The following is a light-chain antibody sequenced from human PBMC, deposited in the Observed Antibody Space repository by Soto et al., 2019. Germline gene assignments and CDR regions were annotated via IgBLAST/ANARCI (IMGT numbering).Light chain of an antibody. J-gene: IGKJ5*01. CDR3: MQALQSLT. Sequence: EIVMTQSPLTLPVTPGEPASISCRSSQSLLYNNTYNYLDWYAQKPGQSPQLLIYFGSNRAPGVPDRFSGSGSGTDFTLKINRVEAEDVGIYYCMQALQSLTFGQGTRLEIK. CDR2: FGS. CDR1: QSLLYNNTYNY. V-gene: IGKV2-28*01.